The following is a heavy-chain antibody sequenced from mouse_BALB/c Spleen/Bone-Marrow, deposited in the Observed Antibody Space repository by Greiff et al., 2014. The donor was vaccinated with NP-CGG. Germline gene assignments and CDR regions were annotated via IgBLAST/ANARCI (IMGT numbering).Heavy chain of an antibody. V-gene: IGHV1-15*01. CDR3: TRGGNFITTVVADFDY. CDR2: IDPETGGT. D-gene: IGHD1-1*01. Sequence: VQLQQSGAELVRPGASVTLSCKASGYTFTDYEMHCVKQTPVHGLEWIGAIDPETGGTAYNQKFKGKATLTADKSSSTAYMELRSLTSEDSAVYYCTRGGNFITTVVADFDYWGQGTTLTVSS. J-gene: IGHJ2*01. CDR1: GYTFTDYE.